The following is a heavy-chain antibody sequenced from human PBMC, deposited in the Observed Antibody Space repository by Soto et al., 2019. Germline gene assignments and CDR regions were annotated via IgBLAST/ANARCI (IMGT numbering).Heavy chain of an antibody. Sequence: EVQLLESGGGLVQPGGSLRLSCAASGFTFSSYPMNWVRQAPGKGLEWVSLISGTGGDNTYYADSVKGRFTISRDKSKNPLYMRTHRHRAVHEAVYYWAKDRGYYDYAMGVWGQGTTVTASS. V-gene: IGHV3-23*01. CDR3: AKDRGYYDYAMGV. CDR1: GFTFSSYP. J-gene: IGHJ6*02. CDR2: ISGTGGDNT.